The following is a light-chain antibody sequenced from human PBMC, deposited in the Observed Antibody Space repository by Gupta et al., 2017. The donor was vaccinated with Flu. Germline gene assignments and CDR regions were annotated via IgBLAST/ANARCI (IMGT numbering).Light chain of an antibody. CDR1: QSISSW. Sequence: DIQMTQSPSTLSASVGDRVTITCRASQSISSWLAWYQQKPGKAPKLLIYKASTLESGVPSRFSGSESGTEFTLTISSLQRDDFATYCCQQYSSYPWTFGHGTKVEIK. CDR3: QQYSSYPWT. CDR2: KAS. V-gene: IGKV1-5*03. J-gene: IGKJ1*01.